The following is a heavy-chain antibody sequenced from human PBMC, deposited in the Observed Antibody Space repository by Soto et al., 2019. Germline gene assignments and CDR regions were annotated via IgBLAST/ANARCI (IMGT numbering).Heavy chain of an antibody. D-gene: IGHD2-15*01. Sequence: PSETLSLTCTVSGGSIRSSSYWGWIRQPPGKGLEWIGSIYSIGSSYYNPSLKGRVTLSADTSENQFSLKLNSVTAADTAMYYWVLQITGLTGYSTDIWDPGTLLT. J-gene: IGHJ3*02. CDR3: VLQITGLTGYSTDI. CDR2: IYSIGSS. CDR1: GGSIRSSSY. V-gene: IGHV4-38-2*02.